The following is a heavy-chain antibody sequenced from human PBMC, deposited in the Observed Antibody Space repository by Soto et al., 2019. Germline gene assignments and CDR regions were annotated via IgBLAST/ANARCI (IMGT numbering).Heavy chain of an antibody. V-gene: IGHV1-46*01. CDR3: ARGLGVGSGRRLQH. CDR1: GDTFTTYY. D-gene: IGHD3-10*01. CDR2: INPDNGST. Sequence: QVQLVQSGAEVKKPGTSVKISCKTSGDTFTTYYLQWVRQAPGRGLEWMGIINPDNGSTNYARKFGGSVTMTGHTATSTAYMDLTSLIFEDAAVYFCARGLGVGSGRRLQHWGQGTLVTVSS. J-gene: IGHJ1*01.